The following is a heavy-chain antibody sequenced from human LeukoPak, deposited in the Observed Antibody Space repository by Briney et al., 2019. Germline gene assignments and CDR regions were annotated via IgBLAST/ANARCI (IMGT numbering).Heavy chain of an antibody. Sequence: KPGGSLRLSCAASGFTFSDYYMSWIGQAPGKGLEWVSYISSSGSTIYYADSVKGRFTISRDNAKNSLYLQMNSLRAEDTAVYYCASSPILTGIYYFDYWGQGTLVTVSS. J-gene: IGHJ4*02. CDR1: GFTFSDYY. V-gene: IGHV3-11*01. D-gene: IGHD3-9*01. CDR2: ISSSGSTI. CDR3: ASSPILTGIYYFDY.